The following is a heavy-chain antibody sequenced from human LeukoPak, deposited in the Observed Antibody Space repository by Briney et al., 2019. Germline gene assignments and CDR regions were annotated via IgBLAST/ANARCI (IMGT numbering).Heavy chain of an antibody. V-gene: IGHV3-64*01. D-gene: IGHD2-2*02. CDR2: ISGNGGST. Sequence: PGGSLRLSCAASGFTFSSYAMHWVRQAPGKGLEYVSAISGNGGSTYYANSVKGRFTISRDNSKNTLYLQMGSLRAEDMAVYYCARAGGYCSSTSCYTWFDPWGQGTLVTVSS. CDR1: GFTFSSYA. CDR3: ARAGGYCSSTSCYTWFDP. J-gene: IGHJ5*02.